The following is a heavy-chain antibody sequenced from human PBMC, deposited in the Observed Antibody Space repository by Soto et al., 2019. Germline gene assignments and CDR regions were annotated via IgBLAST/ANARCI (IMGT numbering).Heavy chain of an antibody. CDR3: ARTYYVSCGYPIFGFDP. V-gene: IGHV1-69*01. CDR1: GGTFSSFA. Sequence: QVQLVQSGAEVKKPGSSVKVSCKASGGTFSSFAISWVRQAPGQGLEWMGGIIPFFGSANYAQEFQGRVTITADESTSTAYMELSSLRSEDTAVYYCARTYYVSCGYPIFGFDPWGQGTLVTVSS. CDR2: IIPFFGSA. D-gene: IGHD3-22*01. J-gene: IGHJ5*02.